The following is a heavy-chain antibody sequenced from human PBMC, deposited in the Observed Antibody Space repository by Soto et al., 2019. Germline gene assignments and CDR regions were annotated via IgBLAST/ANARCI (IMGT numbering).Heavy chain of an antibody. Sequence: ASVKVSCKASGYTFTSYGISWVRQAPGQGLEWMGWISAYNGNTNYAQKLQGRVTMTTDTSTSTVYMELRSLRSDDTAVYYCARWFGELTYYYYYMDVWGKGTTVTVSS. CDR3: ARWFGELTYYYYYMDV. V-gene: IGHV1-18*01. CDR2: ISAYNGNT. J-gene: IGHJ6*03. D-gene: IGHD3-10*01. CDR1: GYTFTSYG.